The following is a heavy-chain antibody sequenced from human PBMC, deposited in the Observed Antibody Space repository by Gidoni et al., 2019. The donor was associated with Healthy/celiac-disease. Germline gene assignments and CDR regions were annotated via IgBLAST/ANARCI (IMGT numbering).Heavy chain of an antibody. D-gene: IGHD3-3*01. CDR3: ARAQYVLRFLEWLPYFDY. CDR2: IKQDGSEK. J-gene: IGHJ4*02. CDR1: GFTFSSYC. Sequence: EVQLVESGGVLVQPGGSLRLSCAASGFTFSSYCMSWVRQAPGKGMEGVANIKQDGSEKYYVDSVKGRFTISKDNAKNSLYLQMNSLRAEDTAVYYCARAQYVLRFLEWLPYFDYWGQGTLVTVSS. V-gene: IGHV3-7*04.